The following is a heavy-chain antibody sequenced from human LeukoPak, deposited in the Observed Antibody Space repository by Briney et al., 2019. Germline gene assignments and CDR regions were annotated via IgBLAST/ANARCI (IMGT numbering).Heavy chain of an antibody. Sequence: GGSLRLSCAASGFTFDDYTMHWVRQAPGQGLEWVSGSSWNSGSIGYADSVKGRFTISRDNAKNSLYLQMNSLRAEDMALYYCTKDMFRSSGISGSSGFDYWGQGTLVSVSS. CDR2: SSWNSGSI. V-gene: IGHV3-9*03. CDR1: GFTFDDYT. J-gene: IGHJ4*02. D-gene: IGHD6-13*01. CDR3: TKDMFRSSGISGSSGFDY.